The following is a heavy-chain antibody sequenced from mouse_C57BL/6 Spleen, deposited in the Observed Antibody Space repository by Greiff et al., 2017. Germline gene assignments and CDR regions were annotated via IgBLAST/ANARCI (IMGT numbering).Heavy chain of an antibody. V-gene: IGHV1-82*01. CDR2: IYPGDGDT. J-gene: IGHJ4*01. CDR3: ARMGWLLHHYYAMAY. CDR1: GYAFSSSW. Sequence: QVHVKQSGPELVKPGASVKISCKASGYAFSSSWMNWVKQRPGKGLEWIGRIYPGDGDTNYNGKFKGKATLTADKSSSTAYMQLSRLTSEDSAVYFCARMGWLLHHYYAMAYWGQGTSVTVSS. D-gene: IGHD2-3*01.